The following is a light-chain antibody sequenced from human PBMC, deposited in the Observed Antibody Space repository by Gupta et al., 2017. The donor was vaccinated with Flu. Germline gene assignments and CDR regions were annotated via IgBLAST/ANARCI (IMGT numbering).Light chain of an antibody. CDR1: SSSIGSNI. CDR2: NDN. V-gene: IGLV1-44*01. J-gene: IGLJ3*02. Sequence: QSVLTHPPSASGTPGQRVTVSCSGSSSSIGSNIVKWYQQIPGTAPKLLIYNDNQRPSGVPDRFSGSKSGTSASLAISGLQSEDEADYYCAAWDDSLNGWVFGGGTKLTVL. CDR3: AAWDDSLNGWV.